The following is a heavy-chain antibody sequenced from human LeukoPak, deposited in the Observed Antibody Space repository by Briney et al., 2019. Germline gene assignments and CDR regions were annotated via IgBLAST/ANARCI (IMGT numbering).Heavy chain of an antibody. CDR2: ISSDGSTT. V-gene: IGHV3-74*01. D-gene: IGHD1-14*01. CDR3: ACYGIEPPS. J-gene: IGHJ5*02. CDR1: EFTFSSYW. Sequence: GGSLRLSCAASEFTFSSYWMHWVRQAPRKGLVWVSCISSDGSTTTYADSVKGRFTISRDNAKNTLYLQMNSLRAEDTAVYYCACYGIEPPSWGQGTLVAVSS.